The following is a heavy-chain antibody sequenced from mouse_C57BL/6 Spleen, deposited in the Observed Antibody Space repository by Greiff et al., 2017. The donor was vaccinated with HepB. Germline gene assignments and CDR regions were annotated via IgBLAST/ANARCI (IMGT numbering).Heavy chain of an antibody. CDR2: IYPGDGDT. CDR1: GYAFSSSW. V-gene: IGHV1-82*01. D-gene: IGHD2-10*02. J-gene: IGHJ2*01. CDR3: ARERGMVLDY. Sequence: VQRVESGPELVKPGASVKISCKASGYAFSSSWMNWVKQRPGKGLEWIGRIYPGDGDTNYNGKFKGKATLTADKSSSTAYMQLSSLTSEDSAVYFCARERGMVLDYWGQGTTLTVSS.